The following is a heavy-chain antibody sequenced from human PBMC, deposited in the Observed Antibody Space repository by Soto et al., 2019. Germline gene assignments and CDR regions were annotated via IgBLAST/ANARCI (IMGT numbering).Heavy chain of an antibody. CDR3: ARVRNVVVPAAMTDFDY. V-gene: IGHV3-7*01. D-gene: IGHD2-2*01. Sequence: EVQLVESGGGLVQPGGSLRLSCAASGFTFSSYWMSWVRQAPGKGLEWVANIKQDGSEKYYVDSVKGRFTISRDNAKNSLYLQINSLRAEDTAVYYCARVRNVVVPAAMTDFDYWGQGTLVTVSS. CDR1: GFTFSSYW. J-gene: IGHJ4*02. CDR2: IKQDGSEK.